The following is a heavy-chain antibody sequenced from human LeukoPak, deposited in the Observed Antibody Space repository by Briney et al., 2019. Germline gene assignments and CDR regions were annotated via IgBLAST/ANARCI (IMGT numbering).Heavy chain of an antibody. CDR1: GFTFSSYA. CDR3: AKGSSSWPPTLYMDV. J-gene: IGHJ6*03. V-gene: IGHV3-23*01. D-gene: IGHD6-13*01. CDR2: ISGSGGST. Sequence: GGSLRLSCAASGFTFSSYAMSWVRQALGKGLEWVSAISGSGGSTCYADSVKGRFTISRDNSKNTLYLQMNSLRAEDTAVYYCAKGSSSWPPTLYMDVWGKGTTVTVSS.